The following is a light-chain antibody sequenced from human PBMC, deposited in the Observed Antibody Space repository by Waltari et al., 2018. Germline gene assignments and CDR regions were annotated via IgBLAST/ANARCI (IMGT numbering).Light chain of an antibody. CDR2: LGS. CDR1: QSLLHSNGYSF. CDR3: MQALQTPFT. V-gene: IGKV2-28*01. Sequence: DIVMTQSPLSLPVTPGEPASISCRSSQSLLHSNGYSFLDWYLQKPGQSPQLLIYLGSNRAPGVPDRFSGSGSGTDFTLKISRVEAEDVGVYYCMQALQTPFTFGPGTKVDIK. J-gene: IGKJ3*01.